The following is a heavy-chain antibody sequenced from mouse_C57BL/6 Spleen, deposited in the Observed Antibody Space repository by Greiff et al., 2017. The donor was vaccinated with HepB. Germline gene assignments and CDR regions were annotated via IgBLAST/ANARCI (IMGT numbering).Heavy chain of an antibody. CDR1: GYTFTSYW. CDR2: IDPSDSYT. V-gene: IGHV1-50*01. Sequence: QVQLQQPGAELVKPGASVKLSCKASGYTFTSYWMQWVKQRPGQGLEWIGEIDPSDSYTNYNQKFKGKATLTVDTSSSTAYMQLSSLTSEDSAVYYCAMGYYGPTKAMDYWGQGTSVTVSS. D-gene: IGHD1-2*01. J-gene: IGHJ4*01. CDR3: AMGYYGPTKAMDY.